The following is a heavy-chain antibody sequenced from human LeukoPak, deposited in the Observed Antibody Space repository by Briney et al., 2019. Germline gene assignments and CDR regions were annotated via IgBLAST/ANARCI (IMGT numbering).Heavy chain of an antibody. V-gene: IGHV3-30-3*01. CDR3: ARSPPAYYDILTGLYGYYFDY. Sequence: GGSLRLSCAASGFTFSSYAMHWVRQAPGKGLEWVAVISYDGSNKYYADSVKGRFTISRDNSKNTLYLQMNSLRAEDTAVYYCARSPPAYYDILTGLYGYYFDYWGQGTLVTVSS. CDR2: ISYDGSNK. CDR1: GFTFSSYA. D-gene: IGHD3-9*01. J-gene: IGHJ4*02.